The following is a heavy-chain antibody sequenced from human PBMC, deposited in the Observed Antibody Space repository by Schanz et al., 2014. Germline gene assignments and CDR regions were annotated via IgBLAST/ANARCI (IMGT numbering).Heavy chain of an antibody. Sequence: VQLVESGGGVVRPGGSLRLSCAASGFSFDDYTMHWVRQAPGKGLEWVSLIDRDGGHTYYADSVKGRFTISRDNSKNSLYLQMNSLRTEDTALYYCAKDSRGSSFDMDVWGQGTTVTVSS. CDR1: GFSFDDYT. CDR2: IDRDGGHT. D-gene: IGHD1-26*01. CDR3: AKDSRGSSFDMDV. V-gene: IGHV3-43*01. J-gene: IGHJ6*02.